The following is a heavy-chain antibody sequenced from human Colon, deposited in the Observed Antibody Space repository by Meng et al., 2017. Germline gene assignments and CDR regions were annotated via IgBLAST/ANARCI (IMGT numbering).Heavy chain of an antibody. CDR2: IHPSGSN. J-gene: IGHJ4*02. V-gene: IGHV4-34*01. Sequence: QVQVRKGGAVLLKPSAPLSLTCAGYGETFSEYYLNWILQPPGKGLEWIGEIHPSGSNNYSPYHQSRVTITLNTSKNQFSLTLSSMTAADTAVNYCARGVDWVKSGNFWGQGTLVTVSS. CDR3: ARGVDWVKSGNF. CDR1: GETFSEYY. D-gene: IGHD3-9*01.